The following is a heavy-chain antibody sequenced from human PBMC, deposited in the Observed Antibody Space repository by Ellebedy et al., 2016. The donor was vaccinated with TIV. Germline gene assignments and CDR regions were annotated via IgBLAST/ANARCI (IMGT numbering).Heavy chain of an antibody. CDR3: ARGGNFATY. CDR1: GGSITNYY. D-gene: IGHD2-15*01. J-gene: IGHJ4*02. Sequence: MPSETLSLTCTVSGGSITNYYWGWIRQPPGKGLEWIGYIHYSGSTNYNPSLKSRVTISVDTSKNQFSLKLSSVTAADTAVYYCARGGNFATYWGQGTLVTVSS. V-gene: IGHV4-59*01. CDR2: IHYSGST.